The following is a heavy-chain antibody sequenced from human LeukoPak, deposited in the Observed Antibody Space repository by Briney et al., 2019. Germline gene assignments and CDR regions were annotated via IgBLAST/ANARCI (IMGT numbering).Heavy chain of an antibody. CDR2: ISWNSGSI. CDR3: AKDARGYSSSWYTFDY. V-gene: IGHV3-9*01. J-gene: IGHJ4*02. D-gene: IGHD6-13*01. Sequence: GGSLRLSCAASGFTFDDYAMHWVRQAPGKGLEWVSGISWNSGSIGYADSVKGRFTISRDNAKNSLYLQMNSLRAEDTALYYCAKDARGYSSSWYTFDYWGQGTLVTVSS. CDR1: GFTFDDYA.